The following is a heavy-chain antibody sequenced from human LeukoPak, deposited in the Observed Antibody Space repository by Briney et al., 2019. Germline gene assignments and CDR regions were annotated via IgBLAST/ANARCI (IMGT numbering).Heavy chain of an antibody. D-gene: IGHD3-3*01. CDR2: MNPNSGNT. V-gene: IGHV1-8*03. Sequence: ASVKVSCKASGYTFTSYGISWVRQAPGQGLEWMGWMNPNSGNTGYAQKFQGRVTITRNTSISTAYMELSSLRSEDTAVYYCARTYDFWSGYYPFDYWGQGTLVTVSS. CDR1: GYTFTSYG. CDR3: ARTYDFWSGYYPFDY. J-gene: IGHJ4*02.